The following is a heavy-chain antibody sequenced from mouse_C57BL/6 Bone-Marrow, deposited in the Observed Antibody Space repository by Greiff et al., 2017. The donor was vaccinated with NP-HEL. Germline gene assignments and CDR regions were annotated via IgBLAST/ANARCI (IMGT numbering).Heavy chain of an antibody. J-gene: IGHJ4*01. D-gene: IGHD1-1*01. CDR3: ARPTVVAVDY. CDR1: GFTFSDYG. CDR2: ISSGSSTI. Sequence: EVKLVESGGGLVKPGGSLKLSCAASGFTFSDYGMHWVRQAPEKGLEWVAYISSGSSTIYYADTVKGRFTISRDNAKNTLFLQMTSLRSEDTAMYYCARPTVVAVDYWGQGTSVTVSS. V-gene: IGHV5-17*01.